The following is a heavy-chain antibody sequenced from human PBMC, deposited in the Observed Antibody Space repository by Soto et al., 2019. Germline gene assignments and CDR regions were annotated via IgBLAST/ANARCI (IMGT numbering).Heavy chain of an antibody. CDR3: ATDLYSSSWRVDY. J-gene: IGHJ4*02. Sequence: GASVKLACKASGYTVTIYDIDGVRQATGQGLEWMGWMNPNSGNTGYAQKFQGRVTMTRNTSISTAYMELSSLRSEDTAVYYCATDLYSSSWRVDYWGQGTLVHV. D-gene: IGHD6-13*01. V-gene: IGHV1-8*01. CDR2: MNPNSGNT. CDR1: GYTVTIYD.